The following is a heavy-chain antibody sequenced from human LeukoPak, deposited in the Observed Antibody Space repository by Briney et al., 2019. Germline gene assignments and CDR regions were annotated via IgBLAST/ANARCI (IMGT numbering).Heavy chain of an antibody. Sequence: GESLKISCKGSGYSFSNDWIGWVRQMPGKGLEWMGIIYPGDSDTRYSPSFQGQVTISADKSISTAYLQWSSLGASDNAMYYCAGQRRSSGWPNDYWGQGTLVTVSS. CDR2: IYPGDSDT. J-gene: IGHJ4*02. CDR1: GYSFSNDW. CDR3: AGQRRSSGWPNDY. D-gene: IGHD6-19*01. V-gene: IGHV5-51*01.